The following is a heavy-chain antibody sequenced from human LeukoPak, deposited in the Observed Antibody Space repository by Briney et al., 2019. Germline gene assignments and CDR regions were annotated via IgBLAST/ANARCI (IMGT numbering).Heavy chain of an antibody. CDR1: GGSFSGYY. V-gene: IGHV4-34*01. CDR3: ARGPSFEPRIYSSSSPGDY. D-gene: IGHD6-6*01. CDR2: INHSGST. J-gene: IGHJ4*02. Sequence: SETLSLTCAVYGGSFSGYYWSWIRQPPGEGLEWIGEINHSGSTNYNPSLKSRVTISVDTSKNQFSLKLSSVTAADTAVYYCARGPSFEPRIYSSSSPGDYWGQGTLVTVSS.